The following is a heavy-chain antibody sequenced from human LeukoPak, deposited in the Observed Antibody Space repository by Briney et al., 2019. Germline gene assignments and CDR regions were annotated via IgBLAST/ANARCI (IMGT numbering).Heavy chain of an antibody. Sequence: PSETLSLTCTVSGGTISSYFWTWIRQPPGKGLEWMGYIYYSGTTNYNPSLKSRVSMSVDTSKNQFSLKLSSVTAADTAVYYCARDYPEIWFGEPILPGSFGYWGQGTLVTVSS. D-gene: IGHD3-10*01. CDR1: GGTISSYF. V-gene: IGHV4-59*01. CDR3: ARDYPEIWFGEPILPGSFGY. J-gene: IGHJ4*02. CDR2: IYYSGTT.